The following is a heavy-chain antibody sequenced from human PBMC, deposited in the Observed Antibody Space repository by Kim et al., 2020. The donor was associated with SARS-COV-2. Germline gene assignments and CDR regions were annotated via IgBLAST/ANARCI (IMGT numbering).Heavy chain of an antibody. D-gene: IGHD2-21*02. V-gene: IGHV4-39*01. CDR2: IHYARST. J-gene: IGHJ6*03. CDR3: ARMTYYYIDV. CDR1: GYSINIRSYF. Sequence: SETLSLTCTVSGYSINIRSYFWGWIRQPPGKGLEWIGHIHYARSTYYNPSLQSRVTISGDTSKNQFSLRLKYVSSADTGVYFCARMTYYYIDVWGRGTTV.